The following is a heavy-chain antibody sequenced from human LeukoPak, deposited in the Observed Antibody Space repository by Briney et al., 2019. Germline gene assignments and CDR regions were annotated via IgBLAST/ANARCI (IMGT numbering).Heavy chain of an antibody. D-gene: IGHD6-19*01. Sequence: GSLRLSCAASGFTFSDYYMSWIRQPPGKGLEWIGEINHSGSTNYNPSLKSRVTISVDTSKNQFSLKLSSVTAADTAVYYCARGPSIAVAGKFPNDYWGQGTLVTVSS. J-gene: IGHJ4*02. CDR2: INHSGST. CDR3: ARGPSIAVAGKFPNDY. V-gene: IGHV4-34*01. CDR1: GFTFSDYY.